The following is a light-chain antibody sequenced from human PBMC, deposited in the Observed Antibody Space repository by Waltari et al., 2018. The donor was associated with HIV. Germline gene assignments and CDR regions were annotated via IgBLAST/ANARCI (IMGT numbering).Light chain of an antibody. CDR1: NSNIGSTYD. CDR2: ANN. J-gene: IGLJ3*02. V-gene: IGLV1-40*01. CDR3: QSYDSRLSAWV. Sequence: QSVLTQPPSVSGAPGQRVTISCTGSNSNIGSTYDVHWYQLLLGKAPKLLIYANNNRPSGVPDRFSGSKSGASASLAITGLQAEDEADYSCQSYDSRLSAWVFGGGTKVTVL.